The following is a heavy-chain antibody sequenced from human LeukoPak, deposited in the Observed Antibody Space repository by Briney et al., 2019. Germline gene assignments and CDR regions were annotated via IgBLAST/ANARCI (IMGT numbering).Heavy chain of an antibody. CDR3: ARGQGSGSFSFDN. V-gene: IGHV7-4-1*02. CDR2: INTNTGNP. J-gene: IGHJ4*02. D-gene: IGHD3-10*01. CDR1: GYRFTDYY. Sequence: ASVKVSCKASGYRFTDYYIHWVRQAPGQGLEWVGWINTNTGNPTYAQGFTGRFVFSLDTSVSTAYLQISSLKAEDTAVYYCARGQGSGSFSFDNWGQGTLVTVSS.